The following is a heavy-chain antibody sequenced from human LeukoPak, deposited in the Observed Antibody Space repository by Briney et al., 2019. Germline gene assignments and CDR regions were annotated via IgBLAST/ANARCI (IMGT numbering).Heavy chain of an antibody. V-gene: IGHV4-39*01. CDR3: ARLCQVTTCVKFEY. D-gene: IGHD4-17*01. CDR1: GDFLSSGAYY. Sequence: KPSETLSLTCTVSGDFLSSGAYYWGWIRQAPGKGLAWIGSIYYSGSTFYNASFESRVTMSVDTSKNQFSLKLSSVTAADTAVYYCARLCQVTTCVKFEYWGQGILVTVSS. CDR2: IYYSGST. J-gene: IGHJ4*02.